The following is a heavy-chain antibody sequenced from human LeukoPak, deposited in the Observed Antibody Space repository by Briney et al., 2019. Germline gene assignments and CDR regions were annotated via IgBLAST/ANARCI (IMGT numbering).Heavy chain of an antibody. CDR2: ISGSGGST. Sequence: WVSAISGSGGSTYYADSVKGRFTISRDISKNTLYLQMNSLRAEDTAVYYCAKGHSSSARDYFDYWGQGTLVTVSS. J-gene: IGHJ4*02. CDR3: AKGHSSSARDYFDY. D-gene: IGHD6-6*01. V-gene: IGHV3-23*01.